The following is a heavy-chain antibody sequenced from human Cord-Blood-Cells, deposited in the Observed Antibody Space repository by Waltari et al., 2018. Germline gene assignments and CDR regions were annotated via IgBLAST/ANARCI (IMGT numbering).Heavy chain of an antibody. Sequence: EVQLLESGGGLVQPGGSLRLSCAASGFTFSSYAMSWVRQAPGKGLDWVSAISGSGGSTYYADSVKGRFTISRDNSKNTLYLQMNSLRAEDTAVYYCAKLRLIVVVPAAMDYWGQGTLVTVSS. CDR1: GFTFSSYA. D-gene: IGHD2-2*01. CDR2: ISGSGGST. V-gene: IGHV3-23*01. CDR3: AKLRLIVVVPAAMDY. J-gene: IGHJ4*02.